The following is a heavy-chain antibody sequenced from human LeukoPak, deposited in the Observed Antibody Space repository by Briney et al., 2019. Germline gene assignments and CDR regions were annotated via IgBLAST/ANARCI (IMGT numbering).Heavy chain of an antibody. CDR2: IYYSGST. J-gene: IGHJ3*02. CDR3: ARDLSTIRAFDI. D-gene: IGHD3-9*01. V-gene: IGHV4-59*01. CDR1: GGSISSYY. Sequence: SETLSLTCTVSGGSISSYYWSWIRQPPGKGLEWIGYIYYSGSTNYNPSLKSRVTISADTSKNQFSLKLSSVTAADTAVYYCARDLSTIRAFDIWGQGTMVTVSS.